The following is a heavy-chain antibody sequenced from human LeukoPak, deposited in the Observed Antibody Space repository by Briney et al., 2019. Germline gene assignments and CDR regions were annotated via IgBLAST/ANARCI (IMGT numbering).Heavy chain of an antibody. CDR2: INPNSGGT. D-gene: IGHD3-22*01. CDR1: RSTFTGYF. J-gene: IGHJ6*02. V-gene: IGHV1-2*02. CDR3: AKHYYYDSSGYYYYYYYGMDV. Sequence: ASVKVSCKASRSTFTGYFMHWVRQAPGQGLEWMGWINPNSGGTNYAQKFQGRVTMTRDTSISTAYMELSRLRSDDTAVYYCAKHYYYDSSGYYYYYYYGMDVWGQGTTVTVSS.